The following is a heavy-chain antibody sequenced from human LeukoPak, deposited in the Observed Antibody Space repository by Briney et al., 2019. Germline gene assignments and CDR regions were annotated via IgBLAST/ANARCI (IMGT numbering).Heavy chain of an antibody. Sequence: GGSLRLSCAVSGAAFSILAMHWVRQCPGKGLEFVSAIGGDGATTHYADSVRGRFTISRDNSKNTVHLQMCSLRPEDMVVYYWGIGHNYYYDYRGQGTLV. CDR1: GAAFSILA. D-gene: IGHD3-22*01. CDR2: IGGDGATT. J-gene: IGHJ4*02. V-gene: IGHV3-64*02. CDR3: GIGHNYYYDY.